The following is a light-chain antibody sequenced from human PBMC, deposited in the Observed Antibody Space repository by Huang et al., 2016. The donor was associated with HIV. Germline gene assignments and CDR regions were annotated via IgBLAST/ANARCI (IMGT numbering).Light chain of an antibody. Sequence: DIQMTQSPSSLSASVGDRVTITCRASQSISSFLNWYQQKPGKAPKRLIYAASGLQSGVPSRFSGSGSGTDFTLTISSLQPEDFATYYCQQSYSSLWTFGQGTKVEIK. CDR1: QSISSF. J-gene: IGKJ1*01. V-gene: IGKV1-39*01. CDR3: QQSYSSLWT. CDR2: AAS.